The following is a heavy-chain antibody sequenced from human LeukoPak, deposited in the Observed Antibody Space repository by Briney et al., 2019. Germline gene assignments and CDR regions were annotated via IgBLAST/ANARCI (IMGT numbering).Heavy chain of an antibody. Sequence: ASVKASCKASGYTFTSYDINWVRQATGQGLEWMGWMNPNSGNTGYAQKFQGRVTITRNTSISTAYMELSSLRSEDTAVYYCARVAYYDSSGYYYVMDAFDIWGQGTMVTVSS. CDR2: MNPNSGNT. D-gene: IGHD3-22*01. CDR3: ARVAYYDSSGYYYVMDAFDI. V-gene: IGHV1-8*03. CDR1: GYTFTSYD. J-gene: IGHJ3*02.